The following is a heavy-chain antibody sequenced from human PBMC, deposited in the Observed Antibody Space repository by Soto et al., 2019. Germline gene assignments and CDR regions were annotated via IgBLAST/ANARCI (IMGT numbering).Heavy chain of an antibody. Sequence: QVQLAESGGGVVHPGRSLRLSCAASGFPFSRYDMHWVRQAPGKGLEWVAVLWFDGSNEYYADSVQGRFTISRDNSKNTLYLQMDSLRAEDTAVYYCAKVLYASESFDSEEAPYGMDVWGQGTTVTVSS. D-gene: IGHD3-10*01. J-gene: IGHJ6*02. V-gene: IGHV3-33*06. CDR3: AKVLYASESFDSEEAPYGMDV. CDR2: LWFDGSNE. CDR1: GFPFSRYD.